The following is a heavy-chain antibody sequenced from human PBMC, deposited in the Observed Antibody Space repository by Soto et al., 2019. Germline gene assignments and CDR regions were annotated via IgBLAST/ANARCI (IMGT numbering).Heavy chain of an antibody. V-gene: IGHV4-59*01. J-gene: IGHJ4*02. CDR2: VYYSGST. D-gene: IGHD5-12*01. CDR3: VREVLRLGFDY. Sequence: PSETLSLTCTVSGGSISSYYWSWMRQPPGKRLEWIGYVYYSGSTNYNPSLKSRVTISLDMSKNQFSLKLSSVTAADTAVYYCVREVLRLGFDYWGQGTLVTVSS. CDR1: GGSISSYY.